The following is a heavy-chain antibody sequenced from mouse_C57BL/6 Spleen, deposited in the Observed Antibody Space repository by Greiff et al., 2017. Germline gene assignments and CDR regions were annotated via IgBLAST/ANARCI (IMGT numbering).Heavy chain of an antibody. D-gene: IGHD2-1*01. CDR2: IYPGDGDT. CDR1: GYAFSSSW. CDR3: ARRSYGNLLYYYAMDY. J-gene: IGHJ4*01. Sequence: QVQLQQSGPELVKPGASVKISCKASGYAFSSSWMNWVKQRPGKGLEWIGRIYPGDGDTNYNGKFKGKATLTADKSSSTAYMQLSSLTSEDTAVYYCARRSYGNLLYYYAMDYWGQGTSVTVSS. V-gene: IGHV1-82*01.